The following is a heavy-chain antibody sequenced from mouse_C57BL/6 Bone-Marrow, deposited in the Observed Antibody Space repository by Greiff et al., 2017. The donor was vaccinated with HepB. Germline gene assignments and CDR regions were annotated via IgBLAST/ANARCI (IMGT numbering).Heavy chain of an antibody. V-gene: IGHV5-17*01. Sequence: EVKVVDSGGGLVKPGGSLKLSCAASGFTFSDYGMHWVRQAPEKGLEWVAYISSGSSTIYYADTVKGRFTISRDNAKNTLFLQMTSQRSEDTAMYYCARGQFAYWGQGTLVTVSA. J-gene: IGHJ3*01. CDR3: ARGQFAY. CDR1: GFTFSDYG. CDR2: ISSGSSTI.